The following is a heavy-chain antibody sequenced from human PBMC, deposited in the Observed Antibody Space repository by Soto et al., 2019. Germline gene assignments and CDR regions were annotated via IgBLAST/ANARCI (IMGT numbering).Heavy chain of an antibody. CDR1: GGSISSGGYY. J-gene: IGHJ4*02. CDR3: ARARDTAIVWGRYYFDY. V-gene: IGHV4-31*03. Sequence: LSLTCTVSGGSISSGGYYWSWIRQHPGKGLEWIGYIYYSGSTYYNPSLKSRVTISVDTSKNQFSLKMSSLTAADTAVYYCARARDTAIVWGRYYFDYWGQGTMITVSS. CDR2: IYYSGST. D-gene: IGHD3-16*01.